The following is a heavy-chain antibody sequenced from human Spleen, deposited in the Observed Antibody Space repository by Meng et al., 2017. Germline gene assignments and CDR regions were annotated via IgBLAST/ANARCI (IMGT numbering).Heavy chain of an antibody. CDR2: INSDGSST. CDR1: GFTFSSYW. CDR3: ARGRYGSVGFDY. V-gene: IGHV3-74*01. J-gene: IGHJ4*02. Sequence: GESLKISCAASGFTFSSYWMHWVRQAPGKGLVWVSRINSDGSSTSYADSVKGRFTISRDNAKNTLYLQMNSLRAEDTAVYYCARGRYGSVGFDYWGQGTLVTVSS. D-gene: IGHD5-18*01.